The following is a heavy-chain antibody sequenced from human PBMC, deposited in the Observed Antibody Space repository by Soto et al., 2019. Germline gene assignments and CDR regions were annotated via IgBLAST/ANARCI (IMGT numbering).Heavy chain of an antibody. V-gene: IGHV1-2*04. J-gene: IGHJ6*02. CDR3: ARVGEYCSSTSCYPPHPYYYGMDV. Sequence: QVQLVQSGAEVKKPGASVKVSCKASGYTFTGYYMHWVRQAPGQGLEWMGWINPNSGGTNYAQKFQGWVTMTRDTSISTAYMELSRLRSDDTAVYYCARVGEYCSSTSCYPPHPYYYGMDVWGQGPTVTVSS. D-gene: IGHD2-2*01. CDR2: INPNSGGT. CDR1: GYTFTGYY.